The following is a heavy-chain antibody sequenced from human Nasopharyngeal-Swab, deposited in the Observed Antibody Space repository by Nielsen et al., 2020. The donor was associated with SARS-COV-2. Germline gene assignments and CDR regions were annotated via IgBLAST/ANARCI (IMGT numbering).Heavy chain of an antibody. D-gene: IGHD3-10*01. CDR1: GYTFTSYY. Sequence: ASVKVSCKASGYTFTSYYMHWVRQAPGQGLEWMGIINPSGGSTSYAQKFQGRVTMTRDTSTSTVYMELSSLRSEDTAAYYCARDPSSMVRGVIPHFDPWGQGTLVTVSS. CDR3: ARDPSSMVRGVIPHFDP. J-gene: IGHJ5*02. CDR2: INPSGGST. V-gene: IGHV1-46*01.